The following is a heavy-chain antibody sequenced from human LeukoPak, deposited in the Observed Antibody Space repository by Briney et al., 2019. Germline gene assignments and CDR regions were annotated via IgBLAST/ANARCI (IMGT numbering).Heavy chain of an antibody. CDR1: GHSLSTYG. V-gene: IGHV5-51*01. J-gene: IGHJ3*02. CDR3: ARGGVDAFDI. Sequence: GESLKISCKGSGHSLSTYGIGWVRQMPGEGLECTGIISPGASDTRYSPSFQGHVTISLDKSINTAYLQWSSLKASDTAMYYCARGGVDAFDIWGQGTMVTVSS. D-gene: IGHD3-16*01. CDR2: ISPGASDT.